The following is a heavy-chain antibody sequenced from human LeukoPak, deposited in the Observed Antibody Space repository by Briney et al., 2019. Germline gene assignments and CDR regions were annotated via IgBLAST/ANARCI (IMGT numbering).Heavy chain of an antibody. D-gene: IGHD6-13*01. V-gene: IGHV3-64D*06. CDR3: VKDPYSSSWYLDY. Sequence: GGSLRLSCSASGFTFSSYAMHWVRQAPGKGLDYVSAISSNGGSTYYADSVKGRFTISRDNSKTTLYLQMSSLRAEDTAVYYCVKDPYSSSWYLDYWGQGTLVTVSS. CDR2: ISSNGGST. J-gene: IGHJ4*02. CDR1: GFTFSSYA.